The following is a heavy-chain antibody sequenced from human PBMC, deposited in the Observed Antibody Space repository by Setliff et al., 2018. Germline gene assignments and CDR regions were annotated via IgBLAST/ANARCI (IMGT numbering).Heavy chain of an antibody. V-gene: IGHV3-23*01. CDR2: ISGSGGDT. D-gene: IGHD3-10*01. J-gene: IGHJ5*02. Sequence: HPGGSLRLSCAASGFSFSSYAMSWVRQAPGKGLEWVSAISGSGGDTYYADSMKGRFTISRDNSKNTLYLQMNSLRAEDTAVYYCAKHSYYYGSGEIGWFDPWGQGTLVTVSS. CDR3: AKHSYYYGSGEIGWFDP. CDR1: GFSFSSYA.